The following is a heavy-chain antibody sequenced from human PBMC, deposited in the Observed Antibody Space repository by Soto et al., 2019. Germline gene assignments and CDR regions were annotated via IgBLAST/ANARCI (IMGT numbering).Heavy chain of an antibody. J-gene: IGHJ6*03. D-gene: IGHD5-12*01. CDR1: GSTFSSYD. Sequence: EVQLVESGGGLVQPGGSLRLSCAASGSTFSSYDMHWVRQATGKGLEWVSAIGTAGDTYYPGSVKGRFTISRENAKNSLYLQMNSLRAGDTAVYYCARSSGYRRYYYYYYYMDVWGKGTTVTVSS. CDR2: IGTAGDT. CDR3: ARSSGYRRYYYYYYYMDV. V-gene: IGHV3-13*01.